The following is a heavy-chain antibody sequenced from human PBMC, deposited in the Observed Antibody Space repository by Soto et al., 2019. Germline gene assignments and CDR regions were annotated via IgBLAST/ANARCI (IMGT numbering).Heavy chain of an antibody. CDR3: ARSFSPFSGSYYPSYGMDV. CDR2: IYYSGST. D-gene: IGHD1-26*01. Sequence: SSETLSLTCTVSGGSISSYYWSWIRQPPGKGLEWIGYIYYSGSTNYNPSLKSRVTISVDTSKNQFSLKLSSVTAADTAVYYCARSFSPFSGSYYPSYGMDVWGQGTTVTVSS. CDR1: GGSISSYY. J-gene: IGHJ6*02. V-gene: IGHV4-59*01.